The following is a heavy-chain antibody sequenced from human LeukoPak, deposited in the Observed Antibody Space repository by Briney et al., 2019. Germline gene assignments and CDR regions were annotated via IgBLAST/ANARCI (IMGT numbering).Heavy chain of an antibody. D-gene: IGHD6-19*01. J-gene: IGHJ5*01. CDR2: VRYDGTKI. CDR1: GFTFSSFG. V-gene: IGHV3-30*02. Sequence: GGSLRLSCAASGFTFSSFGMHWVRQAPGQGLEWVAFVRYDGTKIYYADAVKGRFTISRDNSKSTLYLQMDSLGAEDTAVYYCAKDRYISGWGWFVSWGQGTLVTVSS. CDR3: AKDRYISGWGWFVS.